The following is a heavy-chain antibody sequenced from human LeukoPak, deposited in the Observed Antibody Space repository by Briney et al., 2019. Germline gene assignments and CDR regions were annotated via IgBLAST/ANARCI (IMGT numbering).Heavy chain of an antibody. V-gene: IGHV1-8*01. J-gene: IGHJ1*01. D-gene: IGHD1-14*01. CDR1: GYTFTSYD. Sequence: ASVKVSCKASGYTFTSYDINWVRQATGQGPEWMGWMNPNSGNTGYAQKFQGRVTMTRNTSMSTAYMELSNVRSEDTAMYYYAINLPANRRFQHWGQGTLVTVSS. CDR3: AINLPANRRFQH. CDR2: MNPNSGNT.